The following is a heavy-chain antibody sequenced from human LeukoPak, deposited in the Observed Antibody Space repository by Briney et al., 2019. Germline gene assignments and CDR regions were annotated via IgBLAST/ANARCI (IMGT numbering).Heavy chain of an antibody. D-gene: IGHD1-7*01. V-gene: IGHV4-34*01. Sequence: SETLSLTCAVYGGSFSGYYWSWIRQPPGKGLEWIGEINHSGSTNYNPSLKSRVTISVDTSKNQFSLKLSSVTAADTAVYYCARDLYNWNYTPYGMDVWGQGTTVTVSS. J-gene: IGHJ6*02. CDR2: INHSGST. CDR3: ARDLYNWNYTPYGMDV. CDR1: GGSFSGYY.